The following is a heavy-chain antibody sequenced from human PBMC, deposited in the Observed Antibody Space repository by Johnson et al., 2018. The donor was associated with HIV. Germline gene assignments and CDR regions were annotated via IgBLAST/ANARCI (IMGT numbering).Heavy chain of an antibody. Sequence: VQVVESGGGLVQPGGSLRLSCAASGFTFSSYAMSWVRQAPGKGLEWVSAISGSGGSTYYAESVKGRFTISRDNSKTTLYLQMSSLRVEDTAVYYCATNWGSDAFDFWGQGTMVIVSS. J-gene: IGHJ3*01. CDR1: GFTFSSYA. D-gene: IGHD7-27*01. CDR2: ISGSGGST. CDR3: ATNWGSDAFDF. V-gene: IGHV3-23*04.